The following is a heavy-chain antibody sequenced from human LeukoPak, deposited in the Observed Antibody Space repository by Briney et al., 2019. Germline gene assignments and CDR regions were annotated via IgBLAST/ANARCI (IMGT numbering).Heavy chain of an antibody. Sequence: GAPVTVSCKASGYTFTSYTIHWVRQAPGQRLEWMGWINTGNGNTEYSQKFQGRVTVTTDTSASTAYMELSSLRSEHTAVYYCARCGYSDAWSCDHWGQGTLVTVSS. CDR3: ARCGYSDAWSCDH. J-gene: IGHJ5*02. V-gene: IGHV1-3*04. CDR2: INTGNGNT. CDR1: GYTFTSYT. D-gene: IGHD5-18*01.